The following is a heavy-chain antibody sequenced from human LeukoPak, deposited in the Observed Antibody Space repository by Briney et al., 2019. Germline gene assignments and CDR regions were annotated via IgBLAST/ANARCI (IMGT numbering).Heavy chain of an antibody. CDR2: INHSGST. J-gene: IGHJ4*02. CDR1: GGSFSGYY. D-gene: IGHD3-22*01. V-gene: IGHV4-34*01. Sequence: SETLSLTCAVYGGSFSGYYWSWIRQPPGKGLEWIGEINHSGSTNYNPSLKSRVTISVDTSKNQFSLKLSSVTAADTAVYYRARGLGSSGYLDYWGQGTLVTVSS. CDR3: ARGLGSSGYLDY.